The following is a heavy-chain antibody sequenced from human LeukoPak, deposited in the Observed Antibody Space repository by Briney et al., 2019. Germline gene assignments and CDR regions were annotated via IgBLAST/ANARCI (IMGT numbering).Heavy chain of an antibody. CDR3: AKGSSSWYNWFDP. J-gene: IGHJ5*02. D-gene: IGHD6-13*01. V-gene: IGHV3-30*18. Sequence: GGSLRLSCAASGFTFSSYGMHWVRQAPGKGLEWVAVISYDGSNKYYADSVKGRFTISRDNSKNTLYLQMNSLRAEDTAVYYCAKGSSSWYNWFDPWGQGTLVTVSS. CDR1: GFTFSSYG. CDR2: ISYDGSNK.